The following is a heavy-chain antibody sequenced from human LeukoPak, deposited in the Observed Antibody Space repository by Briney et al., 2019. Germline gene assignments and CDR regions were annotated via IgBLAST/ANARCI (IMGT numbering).Heavy chain of an antibody. CDR3: ARASAVVTPDYYYGMDV. CDR1: GFTVNSNY. J-gene: IGHJ6*02. Sequence: GGSLRLSCAASGFTVNSNYMSWVRQAPGKGLEWVSVIYSGGSTYYADSVKGRFTISRDNSKNTLYLQMNSLRAEDTAVYYCARASAVVTPDYYYGMDVWGQGTTATVSS. CDR2: IYSGGST. D-gene: IGHD4-23*01. V-gene: IGHV3-53*01.